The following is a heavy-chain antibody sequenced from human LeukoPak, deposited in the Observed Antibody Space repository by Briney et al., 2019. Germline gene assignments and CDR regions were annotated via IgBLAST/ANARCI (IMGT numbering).Heavy chain of an antibody. CDR1: GFTFSSYS. CDR2: ISTSSNI. CDR3: ARDRTYGSGSYSFDY. V-gene: IGHV3-21*01. Sequence: GGSLRLSCAASGFTFSSYSMNWVRQAPGKGLEWVSSISTSSNIYYADSVKGRFTISRDNAKNSLYPQMNSLRAEDTAVYYCARDRTYGSGSYSFDYWGQGTLVTVSS. D-gene: IGHD3-10*01. J-gene: IGHJ4*02.